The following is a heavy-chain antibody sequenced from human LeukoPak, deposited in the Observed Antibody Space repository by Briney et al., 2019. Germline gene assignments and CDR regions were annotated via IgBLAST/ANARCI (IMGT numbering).Heavy chain of an antibody. Sequence: SVKVSCKASGGTFSSYAISWVRQAPGQGLEWMGRIIPIFGAANYAQKFQGRVTITTDESTSTAYMELSSLRSEDTAVYYCASWNYYDSSGYYHQPYWGQGTLVTVSS. CDR2: IIPIFGAA. V-gene: IGHV1-69*05. D-gene: IGHD3-22*01. CDR3: ASWNYYDSSGYYHQPY. J-gene: IGHJ4*02. CDR1: GGTFSSYA.